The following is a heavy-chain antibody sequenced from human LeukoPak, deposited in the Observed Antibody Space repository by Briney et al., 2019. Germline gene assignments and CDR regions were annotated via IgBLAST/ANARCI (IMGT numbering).Heavy chain of an antibody. Sequence: GGSLRLSCAASGFTFSSYVMHWVRQAPGKGLEWVAIISYDGSNKYYADSVKGRFTISRDNSKNTLYLQMNSLRAEDTAVYYCARWGVPIHYYYMDVWGKGTTVTVSS. CDR2: ISYDGSNK. CDR1: GFTFSSYV. CDR3: ARWGVPIHYYYMDV. D-gene: IGHD3-16*01. J-gene: IGHJ6*03. V-gene: IGHV3-30*04.